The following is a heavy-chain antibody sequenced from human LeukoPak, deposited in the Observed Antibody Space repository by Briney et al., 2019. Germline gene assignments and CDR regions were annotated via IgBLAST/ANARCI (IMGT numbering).Heavy chain of an antibody. D-gene: IGHD4-17*01. Sequence: GGSLRLSCAASRFIFSNYDMSWVRQAPGKGLEWVSYISSSGSTIYYADSVKGRFTISRDNAKNSLYLQMNSLRAEDTAVYYCARDLNCGDYGYWGQGTLVTVSS. J-gene: IGHJ4*02. CDR1: RFIFSNYD. CDR3: ARDLNCGDYGY. CDR2: ISSSGSTI. V-gene: IGHV3-11*01.